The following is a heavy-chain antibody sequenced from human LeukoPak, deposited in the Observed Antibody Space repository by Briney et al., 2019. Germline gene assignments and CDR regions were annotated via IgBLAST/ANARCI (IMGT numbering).Heavy chain of an antibody. CDR2: ISGSGGST. CDR1: GFTFSSYA. V-gene: IGHV3-23*01. Sequence: GGSLRLSCAASGFTFSSYAMSWVRQAPGKGLEWVSAISGSGGSTYYADSVKGRFTISRDNAENSLYLQLNSLRAEDTAVYYCARLPGGVVIDYVDVWGKGTTVIVSS. CDR3: ARLPGGVVIDYVDV. D-gene: IGHD3-3*01. J-gene: IGHJ6*03.